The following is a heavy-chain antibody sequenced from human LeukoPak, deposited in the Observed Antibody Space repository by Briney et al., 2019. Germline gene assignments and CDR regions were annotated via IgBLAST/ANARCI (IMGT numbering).Heavy chain of an antibody. J-gene: IGHJ3*02. V-gene: IGHV4-34*01. CDR3: ARGGECGSCDGFDM. CDR2: INHSGST. CDR1: GGSFSGYY. Sequence: TSETLSLTCAVNGGSFSGYYWIWLRQPPGKGLEWIGEINHSGSTNYNPSLKSRVTISVDTSKNQFSLKLSSVTAADTAVYYCARGGECGSCDGFDMWGQGRMVTVSS. D-gene: IGHD2-15*01.